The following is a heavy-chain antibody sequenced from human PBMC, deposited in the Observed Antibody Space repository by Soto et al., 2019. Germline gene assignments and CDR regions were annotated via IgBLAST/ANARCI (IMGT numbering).Heavy chain of an antibody. CDR3: TRGPPHSCGQTYFYYGVDV. Sequence: PAETLSLTCTVSGDSISDYYWRWIRQPAGEGLEWIGRRFSSGSTNAGPSLKSRVTMSVDPSKNQFSLELSSVTAADTAVYYCTRGPPHSCGQTYFYYGVDVWGQGSTVTVSS. J-gene: IGHJ6*02. V-gene: IGHV4-4*07. CDR1: GDSISDYY. CDR2: RFSSGST. D-gene: IGHD2-21*01.